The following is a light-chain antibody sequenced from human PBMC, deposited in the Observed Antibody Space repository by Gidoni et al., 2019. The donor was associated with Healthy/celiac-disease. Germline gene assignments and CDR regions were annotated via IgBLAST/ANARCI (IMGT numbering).Light chain of an antibody. CDR2: GAS. Sequence: EIVLTQSPGTLSLSPGERATISCRASQSVSSSYLAWYQQKPGQAHRLLIYGASSRATGIPDRFSGSGSGTDFTLTISRLEPEDFAVYYCQQYGSSPPTTFGGGTKVEIK. CDR1: QSVSSSY. V-gene: IGKV3-20*01. J-gene: IGKJ4*01. CDR3: QQYGSSPPTT.